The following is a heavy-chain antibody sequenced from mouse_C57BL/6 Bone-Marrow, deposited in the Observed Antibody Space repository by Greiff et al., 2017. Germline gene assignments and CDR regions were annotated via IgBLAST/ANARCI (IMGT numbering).Heavy chain of an antibody. CDR3: ARPQLGRGYFDY. Sequence: EVKLMESGGGLVQPGGSLKLSCAASGFTFSDYYMYWVRQTPEKRLEWVAYISNGGGSTYYPDTVKGRYTISRDNAKNTLYLQMSRLKSEDTAMYYCARPQLGRGYFDYWGQGTTLTVSS. CDR2: ISNGGGST. J-gene: IGHJ2*01. D-gene: IGHD4-1*02. CDR1: GFTFSDYY. V-gene: IGHV5-12*01.